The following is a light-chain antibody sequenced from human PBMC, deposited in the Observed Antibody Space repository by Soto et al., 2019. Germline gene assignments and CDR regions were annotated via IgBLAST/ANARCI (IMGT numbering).Light chain of an antibody. CDR2: EVS. CDR3: SSYTSSSTPYV. J-gene: IGLJ1*01. Sequence: QSVLTQPASGSGSPGQSITISCTGTSSDVGGYNYVSWYQQHPGKAPKLMIYEVSNRPSGVSNRFSGSKSGNTASLTIPGLQAEDEADYYCSSYTSSSTPYVFGTRTKVTVL. V-gene: IGLV2-14*01. CDR1: SSDVGGYNY.